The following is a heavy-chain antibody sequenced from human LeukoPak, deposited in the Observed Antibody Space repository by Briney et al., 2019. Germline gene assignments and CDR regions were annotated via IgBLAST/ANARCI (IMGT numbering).Heavy chain of an antibody. D-gene: IGHD3-3*01. CDR2: IYSGGTT. CDR3: ALDFWSAYYLAY. Sequence: QSGGSLRLSCAASGFTVTSSYMSWVRQAPGKGLEWVSVIYSGGTTYYADSVKGRFTISRDNSKNTLYLQMNSLRAEDTAVYYCALDFWSAYYLAYWGQGTLVTVSS. CDR1: GFTVTSSY. J-gene: IGHJ4*02. V-gene: IGHV3-53*01.